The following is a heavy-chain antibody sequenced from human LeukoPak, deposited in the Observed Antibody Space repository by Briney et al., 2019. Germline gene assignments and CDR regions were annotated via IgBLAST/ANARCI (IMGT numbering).Heavy chain of an antibody. CDR3: ARAFLVGYSPEEYFFDY. CDR1: GYSISSGYY. CDR2: IYHSGST. D-gene: IGHD2-15*01. V-gene: IGHV4-38-2*02. J-gene: IGHJ4*02. Sequence: SETLSLTCTVSGYSISSGYYWGWIRQPPGKGLEWIGSIYHSGSTYYNPSLKSRVTISVDTSKNQFPLKLSSVTAADTAVYYCARAFLVGYSPEEYFFDYWGQGTLVTVSS.